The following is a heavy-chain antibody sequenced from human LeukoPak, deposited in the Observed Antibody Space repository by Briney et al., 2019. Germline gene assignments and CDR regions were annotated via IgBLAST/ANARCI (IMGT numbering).Heavy chain of an antibody. CDR2: IIPIFGTA. V-gene: IGHV1-69*01. CDR3: ARALRKYYYYYYGMDV. CDR1: GGTFSSYA. Sequence: ASVKVSCKASGGTFSSYAISWVRQAPGQGLEWMGGIIPIFGTANYAQKFQGRVTITADESTSTAYMELSGLRSEDTAVYYCARALRKYYYYYYGMDVWGQGTTVTVSS. J-gene: IGHJ6*02. D-gene: IGHD4-17*01.